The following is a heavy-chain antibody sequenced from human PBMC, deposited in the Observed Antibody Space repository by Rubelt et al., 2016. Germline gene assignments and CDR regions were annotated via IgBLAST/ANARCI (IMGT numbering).Heavy chain of an antibody. CDR2: ISVYNGNT. V-gene: IGHV1-18*01. Sequence: QVQLVQSGAEVKKPGASVKVSCKASGYTFNSYGISWVRQAPGQGLEWMGWISVYNGNTNYAQKLQGRVTMTTDTSTSTADMELRSLRSDDTAVYYCARDPGPRGNDYWGQGTLVTVSS. CDR3: ARDPGPRGNDY. D-gene: IGHD3-10*01. J-gene: IGHJ4*02. CDR1: GYTFNSYG.